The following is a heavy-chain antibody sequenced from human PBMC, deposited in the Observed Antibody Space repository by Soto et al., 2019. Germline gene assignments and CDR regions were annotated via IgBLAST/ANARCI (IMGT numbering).Heavy chain of an antibody. V-gene: IGHV4-61*01. J-gene: IGHJ6*02. Sequence: PSETLSLTCTVSGGSVSSGSYYWSWIRQPPGKGLEWIGYIYYSGSTYYNPSLKSRVTISVDTSKNQFSLKLSSVTAADTAVYYCASLIFGYYYGMDVWGQGTTVTVSS. CDR3: ASLIFGYYYGMDV. CDR1: GGSVSSGSYY. CDR2: IYYSGST. D-gene: IGHD3-3*01.